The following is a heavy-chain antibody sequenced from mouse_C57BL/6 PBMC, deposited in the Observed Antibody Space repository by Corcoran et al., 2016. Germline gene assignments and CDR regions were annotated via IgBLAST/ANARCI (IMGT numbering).Heavy chain of an antibody. Sequence: QIQLVQSGPELKKLGETVKISCKASGYSFTTYGMSWVKQAPGKGLKWMGWINTYSGVPTFADDFKGRFAFSLETSASTAYLQINNLKNEDTATYFCARHYYGSSLAYWGQGTLVTVST. J-gene: IGHJ3*01. CDR3: ARHYYGSSLAY. CDR1: GYSFTTYG. D-gene: IGHD1-1*01. V-gene: IGHV9-3*01. CDR2: INTYSGVP.